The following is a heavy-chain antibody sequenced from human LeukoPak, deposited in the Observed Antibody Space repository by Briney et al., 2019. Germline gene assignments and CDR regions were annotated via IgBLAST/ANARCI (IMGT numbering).Heavy chain of an antibody. CDR3: ARRQWFGNPRHWYFDL. CDR1: GGSFSGHY. V-gene: IGHV4-34*01. Sequence: SETLSLTCAVYGGSFSGHYWSWIRQPPGKGLEWIGEISHRGNTNYNPSLKSRVIISIDTSNNQFSLKLSSVTAADTAVYYCARRQWFGNPRHWYFDLWGRGTLVTV. CDR2: ISHRGNT. J-gene: IGHJ2*01. D-gene: IGHD3-10*01.